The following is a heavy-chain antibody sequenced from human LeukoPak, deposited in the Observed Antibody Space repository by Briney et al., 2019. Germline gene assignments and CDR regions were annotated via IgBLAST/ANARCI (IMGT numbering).Heavy chain of an antibody. Sequence: GGSLRLSCAASGFTFSSYAMHWVRQAPGKGLEWVAVISYDGSNKYYADSVKGRFTISRDNSKNTLYLQMNSLRAEDTAVYYCARPPGYSYGSGYENWGQGTLVTVSS. D-gene: IGHD5-18*01. V-gene: IGHV3-30*14. J-gene: IGHJ4*02. CDR2: ISYDGSNK. CDR3: ARPPGYSYGSGYEN. CDR1: GFTFSSYA.